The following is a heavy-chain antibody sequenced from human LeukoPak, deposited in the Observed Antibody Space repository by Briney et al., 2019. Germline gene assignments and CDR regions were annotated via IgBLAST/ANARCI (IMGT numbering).Heavy chain of an antibody. CDR2: FDPEDGET. Sequence: ASVTVSCKVSGYTLTELSMHWVRQAPGKGLEWMGGFDPEDGETIYAQKFQGRVTMTEDTSTDTAYMELSSLRSEDTAVYYCATAPYCSGGSCYYFDYWGQGTLVTVSS. J-gene: IGHJ4*02. CDR3: ATAPYCSGGSCYYFDY. CDR1: GYTLTELS. V-gene: IGHV1-24*01. D-gene: IGHD2-15*01.